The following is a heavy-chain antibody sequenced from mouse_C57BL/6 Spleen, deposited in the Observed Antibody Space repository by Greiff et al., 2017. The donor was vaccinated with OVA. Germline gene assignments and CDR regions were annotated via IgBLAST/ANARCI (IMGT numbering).Heavy chain of an antibody. J-gene: IGHJ1*03. Sequence: QVQLQQPGAELVRPGSSVKLSCKASGYTFTSYWMDWVKQRPGQGLEWIGNIYPSDSETHYNQKFKDKATLTVDKSSSTAYMQLSSLTSADSAVYYCARSYYDYDDFAVWGTVTTVTVSS. D-gene: IGHD2-4*01. CDR2: IYPSDSET. CDR1: GYTFTSYW. CDR3: ARSYYDYDDFAV. V-gene: IGHV1-61*01.